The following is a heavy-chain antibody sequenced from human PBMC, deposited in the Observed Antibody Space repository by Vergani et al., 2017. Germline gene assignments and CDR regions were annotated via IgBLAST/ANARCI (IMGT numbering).Heavy chain of an antibody. CDR1: GFTFSDFS. Sequence: VQLVESGGGLVKPGGSLRLSCAASGFTFSDFSMSWVRQAPGKGLEWVAFIGSSGPYINYADSVKGLFIISRDNTNNSLFLQLRSLRAEDAAVYYCARDCTSGGCPDNYGMDVWGQGATVTVSS. D-gene: IGHD2-8*01. V-gene: IGHV3-21*06. CDR3: ARDCTSGGCPDNYGMDV. J-gene: IGHJ6*02. CDR2: IGSSGPYI.